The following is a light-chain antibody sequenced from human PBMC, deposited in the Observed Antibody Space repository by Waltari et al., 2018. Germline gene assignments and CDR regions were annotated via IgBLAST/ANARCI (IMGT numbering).Light chain of an antibody. CDR3: AGWDDSLTGVV. V-gene: IGLV1-47*01. CDR2: LDD. J-gene: IGLJ2*01. CDR1: SSNIGTPY. Sequence: QSVLTQPPSLSGTPGQRVTISCSGSSSNIGTPYVFWYQHFPGRAPKLLIYLDDTRTSGGPDRFTAAKSGSSASLTVSGLRPEDEADYHCAGWDDSLTGVVFGGGTKLTV.